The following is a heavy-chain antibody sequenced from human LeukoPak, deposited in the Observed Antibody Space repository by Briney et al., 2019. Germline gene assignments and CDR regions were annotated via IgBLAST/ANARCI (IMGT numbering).Heavy chain of an antibody. D-gene: IGHD3-10*01. V-gene: IGHV3-23*01. CDR2: ITGSSGTA. CDR1: GFSLSPYG. Sequence: PGGSLRLSCAASGFSLSPYGMNWVRQAPGRGLEWVSGITGSSGTAYYAGSVKGRFTISRDNAKNTLYLQMNSLRAEDTAVYYCARDRDPFRGVVLYWGQGTLVTVSS. CDR3: ARDRDPFRGVVLY. J-gene: IGHJ4*02.